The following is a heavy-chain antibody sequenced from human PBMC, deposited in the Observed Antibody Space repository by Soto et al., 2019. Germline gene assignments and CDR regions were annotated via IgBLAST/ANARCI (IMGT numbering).Heavy chain of an antibody. V-gene: IGHV2-5*02. CDR3: AHRVLRTVFGLVTTTAIYFDF. Sequence: QITLNESGPTVVRPTETLTLTCRFSGFSLTTSGVGVGWIRQSPGKAPEWLALIYWDDDKRYSASLKSRLTITKDTSKNQVVLTVPDSDPTDTATYYCAHRVLRTVFGLVTTTAIYFDFWGQGAPVAVSS. CDR1: GFSLTTSGVG. J-gene: IGHJ4*02. CDR2: IYWDDDK. D-gene: IGHD3-3*01.